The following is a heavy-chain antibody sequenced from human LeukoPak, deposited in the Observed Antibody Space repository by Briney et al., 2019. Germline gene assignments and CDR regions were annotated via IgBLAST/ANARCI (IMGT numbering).Heavy chain of an antibody. CDR2: ISYDGSNK. CDR1: GFTFSSYG. D-gene: IGHD6-13*01. Sequence: GGSLRLSCAASGFTFSSYGMHWVRQAPGKGLEWVAVISYDGSNKYYADSVKGRFTISRDNSKNTLYLQMNSLRAEDTAVYYCAKARGSSSWLYYYYYYMDVWGKGTTVTVSS. CDR3: AKARGSSSWLYYYYYYMDV. V-gene: IGHV3-30*18. J-gene: IGHJ6*03.